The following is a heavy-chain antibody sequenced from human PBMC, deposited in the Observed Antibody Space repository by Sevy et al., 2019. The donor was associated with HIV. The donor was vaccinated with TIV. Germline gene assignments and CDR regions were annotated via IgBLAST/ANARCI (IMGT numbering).Heavy chain of an antibody. CDR3: ARGGWDYSSGWYYGMDV. CDR1: GGSFSGYY. J-gene: IGHJ6*02. V-gene: IGHV4-34*01. D-gene: IGHD6-19*01. CDR2: INHSGST. Sequence: SETLSLTCAVYGGSFSGYYWSWIRQPQGKGLEWIGEINHSGSTNYNPSLKSRVTISIDTSKNQFSLKLSSVTAADTAVYYCARGGWDYSSGWYYGMDVWGQGTTVTVSS.